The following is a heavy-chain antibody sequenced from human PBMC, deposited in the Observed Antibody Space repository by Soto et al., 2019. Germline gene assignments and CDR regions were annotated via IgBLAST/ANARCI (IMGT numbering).Heavy chain of an antibody. CDR3: AGLLSPHYNYGMGV. Sequence: SVKVSCPASAYTFTNYSIHWVRQAPGQRLEWMGWINAGNGNPKYSQKFRGRVTITRDTSASTAYMELSSLRSEDTAVYYCAGLLSPHYNYGMGVWGQGTTVTVSS. J-gene: IGHJ6*02. V-gene: IGHV1-3*01. CDR2: INAGNGNP. CDR1: AYTFTNYS.